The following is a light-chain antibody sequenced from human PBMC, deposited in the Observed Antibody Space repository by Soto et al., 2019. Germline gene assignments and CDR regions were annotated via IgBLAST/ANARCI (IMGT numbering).Light chain of an antibody. J-gene: IGLJ2*01. V-gene: IGLV2-14*01. Sequence: QSVLTQPASVSGSPGQSITISCTGTSSDVGGYNSVSWYQQHPGKAPKLMIYDVSNRPSGVSNRFSGSKSGNTASLTISGLQAEDEDDYYCSSYTSSITLVFGGGTKVTVL. CDR1: SSDVGGYNS. CDR2: DVS. CDR3: SSYTSSITLV.